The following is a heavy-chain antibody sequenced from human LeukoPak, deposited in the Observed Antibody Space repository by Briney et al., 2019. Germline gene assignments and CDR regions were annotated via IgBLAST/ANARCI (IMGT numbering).Heavy chain of an antibody. CDR2: ISSDGYSS. D-gene: IGHD4-17*01. V-gene: IGHV3-74*01. Sequence: GGSLRLSCAASGFTFSNYWMHWVRQTPGKGLVWVSRISSDGYSSTYADSVKGRFTISRDNAKNTVYLQMDSLREEDTGVYYCARGHYGLLYYFDYWGQGALVTVSS. CDR3: ARGHYGLLYYFDY. J-gene: IGHJ4*02. CDR1: GFTFSNYW.